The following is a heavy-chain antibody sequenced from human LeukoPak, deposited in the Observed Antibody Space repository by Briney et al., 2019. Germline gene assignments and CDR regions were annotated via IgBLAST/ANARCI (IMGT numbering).Heavy chain of an antibody. CDR2: IYYSGST. CDR3: ASEVVTSIEYFQH. D-gene: IGHD2-21*02. CDR1: GYSISSGYY. J-gene: IGHJ1*01. V-gene: IGHV4-61*01. Sequence: SETLSLTCTVSGYSISSGYYWGWIRQPPGKALEWIGYIYYSGSTNYNPSLKSRVTISVDTSKNQFSLKLRSVTAADTAVYYCASEVVTSIEYFQHWGQGTLVTVSS.